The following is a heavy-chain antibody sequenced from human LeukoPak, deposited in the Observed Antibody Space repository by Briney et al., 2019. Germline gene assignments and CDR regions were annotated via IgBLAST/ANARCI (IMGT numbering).Heavy chain of an antibody. CDR2: IYYSGST. J-gene: IGHJ4*02. V-gene: IGHV4-31*03. D-gene: IGHD3-3*01. CDR3: ASAQLLHPFDY. CDR1: GGSISSGAYY. Sequence: SQTLSLTCTVSGGSISSGAYYWSWIRRHPGKGLEWIGYIYYSGSTYYNPSLRSRVTISIDTSKNQFSLKLSSVTAADTAVYYCASAQLLHPFDYWGQGTLVTVSS.